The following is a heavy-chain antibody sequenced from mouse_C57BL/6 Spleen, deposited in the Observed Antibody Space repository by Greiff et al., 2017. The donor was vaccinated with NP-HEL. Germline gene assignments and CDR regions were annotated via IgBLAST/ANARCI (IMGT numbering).Heavy chain of an antibody. J-gene: IGHJ2*01. V-gene: IGHV5-4*01. CDR1: GFTFSSYA. CDR3: ARGAISRGYFDY. CDR2: ISDGGSYT. Sequence: EVQLQESGGGLVKPGGSLKLPCAASGFTFSSYAVSWVRQTPDKRLEWVATISDGGSYTYYPDNVKGRFTISRDNAKNNLYLQMSHLKSEDTAMYYCARGAISRGYFDYWGQGTTLTVAS. D-gene: IGHD3-1*01.